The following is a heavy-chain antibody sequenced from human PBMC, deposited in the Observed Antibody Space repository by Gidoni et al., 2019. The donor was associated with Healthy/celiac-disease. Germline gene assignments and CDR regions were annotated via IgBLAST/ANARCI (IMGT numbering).Heavy chain of an antibody. V-gene: IGHV3-30-3*01. J-gene: IGHJ4*02. CDR2: ISYDGSNK. D-gene: IGHD2-15*01. Sequence: QVQLVESGGGVVQPGRSLRLSCAASGFTFSSYAMHWVRQAPGKGLEWVAVISYDGSNKYYADSVKGRFTISRDNSKNTLYLQMNSLRSEDTAVYYCARGDIVVVLAATGGDYWGQGTLVTVSS. CDR1: GFTFSSYA. CDR3: ARGDIVVVLAATGGDY.